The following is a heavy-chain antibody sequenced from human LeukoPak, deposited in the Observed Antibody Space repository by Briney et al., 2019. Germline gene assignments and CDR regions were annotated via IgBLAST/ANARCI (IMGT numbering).Heavy chain of an antibody. CDR3: ARGARYNWNGQGFDY. V-gene: IGHV3-33*01. Sequence: GGSLRPSCAASGFTFSSYGMHWVRQAPGKGLEWVAVIWYDGSNKYYADSVKGRFTISRDNSKNTLYLQMNSLRAEDTAVYYCARGARYNWNGQGFDYWGQGTLVTVSS. CDR1: GFTFSSYG. CDR2: IWYDGSNK. J-gene: IGHJ4*02. D-gene: IGHD1-1*01.